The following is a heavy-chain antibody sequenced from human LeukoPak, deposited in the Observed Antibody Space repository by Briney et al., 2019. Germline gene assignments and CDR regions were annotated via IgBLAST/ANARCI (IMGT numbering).Heavy chain of an antibody. Sequence: SVKVSCKASGGTFSSYAISWVRQAPGQGLEWMGRIIPILGIANYAQKFQGRVTMTRDTSTSTVYMELSSLRSEDTAVYYCASWGSPFDYWGQGTLVTVSS. J-gene: IGHJ4*02. CDR1: GGTFSSYA. D-gene: IGHD3-16*01. CDR2: IIPILGIA. CDR3: ASWGSPFDY. V-gene: IGHV1-69*04.